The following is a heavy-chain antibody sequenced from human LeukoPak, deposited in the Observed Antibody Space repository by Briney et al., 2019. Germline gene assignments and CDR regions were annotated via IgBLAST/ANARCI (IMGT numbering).Heavy chain of an antibody. CDR3: ARDSLTFEYSGSWYGGNWFDP. Sequence: GGSLRLSCAASGFTFSSYSMNWVRQAPGKGLEWVSSISSSSSYIYYADSVRGRFTISRDNAKNSLYLQMNSLRAEDTAVYYCARDSLTFEYSGSWYGGNWFDPWGQGTLVTVSS. CDR2: ISSSSSYI. D-gene: IGHD6-13*01. J-gene: IGHJ5*02. V-gene: IGHV3-21*01. CDR1: GFTFSSYS.